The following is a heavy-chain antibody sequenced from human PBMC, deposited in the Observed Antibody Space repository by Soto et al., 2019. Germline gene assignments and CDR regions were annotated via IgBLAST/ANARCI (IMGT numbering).Heavy chain of an antibody. V-gene: IGHV1-18*04. Sequence: QVRLVQSGPEVKKPEASVKVSCKASGYTFSSSAISWVRQAPGQGPEWMGWISSSGVTNYAQNFQGRVTLPVDSSTTTAYMEVRSLSSADTAIYYCARDHGGYGTFYSWGQGTLVTVSS. CDR1: GYTFSSSA. J-gene: IGHJ4*02. D-gene: IGHD5-12*01. CDR2: ISSSGVT. CDR3: ARDHGGYGTFYS.